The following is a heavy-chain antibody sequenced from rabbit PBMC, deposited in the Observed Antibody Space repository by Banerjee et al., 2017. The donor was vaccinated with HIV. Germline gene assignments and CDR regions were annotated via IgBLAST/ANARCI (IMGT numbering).Heavy chain of an antibody. J-gene: IGHJ2*01. V-gene: IGHV1S45*01. D-gene: IGHD6-1*01. CDR2: IYAGTTDNT. CDR1: GFDFSSYG. Sequence: QEQLVESGGGLVQPGGSLKLSCKASGFDFSSYGVSWVRQAPGKGLEWIACIYAGTTDNTYSASWAKGRFTVSKTSSTTVTLQMTSLTAADTATYFCARAWGYYLYYYNAYVPDAFDPWGPGTLVTVS. CDR3: ARAWGYYLYYYNAYVPDAFDP.